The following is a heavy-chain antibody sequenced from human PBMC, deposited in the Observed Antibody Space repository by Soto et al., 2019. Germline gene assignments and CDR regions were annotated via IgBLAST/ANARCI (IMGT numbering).Heavy chain of an antibody. V-gene: IGHV3-23*01. D-gene: IGHD3-16*02. J-gene: IGHJ2*01. CDR1: GFTFSSYA. Sequence: EVPLLESGGGLVQPGGSLRLSCAAAGFTFSSYAMNWVRQAPGKGLEWVSAVSGSGGSTYYADSVKGRFTISRDNSKNSLYLQMNSLRAEDTAVYYCAGGVIVGRDWYFAFWGRGTLVTVSS. CDR2: VSGSGGST. CDR3: AGGVIVGRDWYFAF.